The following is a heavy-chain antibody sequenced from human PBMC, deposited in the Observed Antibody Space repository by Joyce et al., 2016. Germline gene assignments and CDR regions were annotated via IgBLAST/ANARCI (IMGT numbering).Heavy chain of an antibody. CDR2: INHSGST. V-gene: IGHV4-34*01. J-gene: IGHJ5*02. CDR3: ARGPRSNWGLVWFDP. Sequence: QVQLQQWGAGLLKPSETLSLTCSVYGGSFSGYYWSGSRQPPGKGLEWIGEINHSGSTKYNPSLKSRLTISVDTSKNQFSLKLSSVTAADTAVYYCARGPRSNWGLVWFDPWGQGTLATVSS. CDR1: GGSFSGYY. D-gene: IGHD7-27*01.